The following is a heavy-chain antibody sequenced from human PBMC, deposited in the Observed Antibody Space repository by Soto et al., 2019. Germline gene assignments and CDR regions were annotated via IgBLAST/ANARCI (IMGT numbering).Heavy chain of an antibody. V-gene: IGHV4-39*01. J-gene: IGHJ4*02. D-gene: IGHD3-22*01. CDR2: IYYSGTS. Sequence: SETLSLTCTVSGGSISDDTYYWAWIRQPPGKGLEWIGSIYYSGTSSYNPSLESRVTMSVDTSKKQLSLRLRSVTATDTAVYYCARHAHYYDSSGYFDYWGQGTLVTVSS. CDR3: ARHAHYYDSSGYFDY. CDR1: GGSISDDTYY.